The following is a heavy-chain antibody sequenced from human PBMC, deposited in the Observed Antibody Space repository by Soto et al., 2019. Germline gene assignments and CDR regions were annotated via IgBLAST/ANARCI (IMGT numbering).Heavy chain of an antibody. Sequence: VQLVQSGAEVKKPGSSVKVSCKASGGTFSSYAISWVRQAPGQGLEWMGGIIPIFGTADYAQKFQGRVTITADESTSTAYMELSSLRSEDTAVYYCARDLATTYYYDSSGTPPGYWGQGTLVTVSS. J-gene: IGHJ4*02. V-gene: IGHV1-69*01. CDR1: GGTFSSYA. CDR2: IIPIFGTA. CDR3: ARDLATTYYYDSSGTPPGY. D-gene: IGHD3-22*01.